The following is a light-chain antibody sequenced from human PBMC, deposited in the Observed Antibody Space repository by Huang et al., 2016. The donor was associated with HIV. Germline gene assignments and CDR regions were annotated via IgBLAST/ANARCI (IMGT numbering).Light chain of an antibody. CDR1: QIVRSH. V-gene: IGKV3-15*01. CDR3: QQYNDFRST. CDR2: AAS. Sequence: ETVMTQSPVTLSVSPGDRASLSCRSSQIVRSHLAWVPQKPGQAPRLLLYAASTRVTGVPARFSGSGVGTEFTLTISTLQSEDSAVYYCQQYNDFRSTFGPGTRVEIK. J-gene: IGKJ3*01.